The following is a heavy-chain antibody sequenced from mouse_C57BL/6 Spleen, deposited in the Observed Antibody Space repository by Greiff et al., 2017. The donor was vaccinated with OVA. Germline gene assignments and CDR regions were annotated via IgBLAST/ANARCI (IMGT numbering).Heavy chain of an antibody. CDR2: IDPSDSYT. J-gene: IGHJ2*01. Sequence: QVQLQQPGAELVKPGASVKLSCKASGYTFTSYWMQWVKQRPGQGLEWIGEIDPSDSYTNYNQKFKGKATLTVDTSSSTAYMQLSSLTSEDSAVYYCAGGGGTDYFDYWGQGTTLTVSS. V-gene: IGHV1-50*01. D-gene: IGHD4-1*01. CDR1: GYTFTSYW. CDR3: AGGGGTDYFDY.